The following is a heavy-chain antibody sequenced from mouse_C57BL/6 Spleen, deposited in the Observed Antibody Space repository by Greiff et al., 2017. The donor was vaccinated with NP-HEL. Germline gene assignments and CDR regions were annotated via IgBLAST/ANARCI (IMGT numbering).Heavy chain of an antibody. V-gene: IGHV1-69*01. CDR1: GYTFTSYW. CDR3: ARWGGSSPYYFDY. Sequence: QVQLQQPGAELVMPGASVKLSCKASGYTFTSYWMHWVKQRPGQGLEWIGEIDPSDSSTNYNQQFTGTSTSPVDKSSSTAYMQLSSLTSEDSAVYYCARWGGSSPYYFDYWGQGTTLTVSS. D-gene: IGHD1-1*01. J-gene: IGHJ2*01. CDR2: IDPSDSST.